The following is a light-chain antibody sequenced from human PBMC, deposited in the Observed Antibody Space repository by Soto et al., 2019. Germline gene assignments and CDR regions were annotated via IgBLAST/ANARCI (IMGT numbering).Light chain of an antibody. Sequence: QSVLTQPPSASGSPGQSVTISCTGTSSDVGGYNYVSWYQQHPGKAPKLIIYEVTKRPSGVPDRFSGSKSGNTASLTVSWLLAEDEADYYCSSQAGINNVLFGGGTKLTVL. J-gene: IGLJ3*02. CDR2: EVT. V-gene: IGLV2-8*01. CDR1: SSDVGGYNY. CDR3: SSQAGINNVL.